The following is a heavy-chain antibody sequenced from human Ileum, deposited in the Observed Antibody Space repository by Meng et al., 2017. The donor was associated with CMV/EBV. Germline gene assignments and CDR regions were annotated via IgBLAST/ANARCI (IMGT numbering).Heavy chain of an antibody. V-gene: IGHV1-69*15. J-gene: IGHJ5*02. CDR1: GGTFSSYV. D-gene: IGHD3-10*01. CDR2: IIPIFGTS. Sequence: QGQPVQSGAEVKKPGSSVKVSCKASGGTFSSYVISWVRQAPGQGLEWMGTIIPIFGTSNYAQKFQDRVTITADESTSTAYMELSSLRPEDTAVYYCARAGGQGGWFDPWGQGTLVTVSS. CDR3: ARAGGQGGWFDP.